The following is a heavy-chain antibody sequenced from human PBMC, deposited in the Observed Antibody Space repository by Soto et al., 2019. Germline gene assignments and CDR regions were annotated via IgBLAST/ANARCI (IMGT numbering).Heavy chain of an antibody. CDR2: ISSSSSTI. J-gene: IGHJ4*02. CDR3: ARDGFGELLLLDY. CDR1: GFTFSSYS. V-gene: IGHV3-48*01. Sequence: EMQLVESGGGLVQPGGSLRLSCAASGFTFSSYSMNWVRQAPGKGLEWVSYISSSSSTIYYADSVKGRFTISRDNAKNSLYLQMNSLRAEDTAVYYCARDGFGELLLLDYWGQGTLVTVSS. D-gene: IGHD3-10*01.